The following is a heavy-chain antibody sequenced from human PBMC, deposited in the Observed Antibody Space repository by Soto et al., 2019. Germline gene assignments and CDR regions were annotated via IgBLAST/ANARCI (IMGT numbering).Heavy chain of an antibody. Sequence: SVKVSCKASGVPFSSSAISWVRQAPGQGLEWMGGIIPIFGTANYAQKFQGRVTITADESTSTAYMELSSLRSEDTAVYYCARDPYYYDSSGPPPNYYYGMDVWGQGTTVTVSS. CDR1: GVPFSSSA. V-gene: IGHV1-69*13. CDR2: IIPIFGTA. CDR3: ARDPYYYDSSGPPPNYYYGMDV. J-gene: IGHJ6*02. D-gene: IGHD3-22*01.